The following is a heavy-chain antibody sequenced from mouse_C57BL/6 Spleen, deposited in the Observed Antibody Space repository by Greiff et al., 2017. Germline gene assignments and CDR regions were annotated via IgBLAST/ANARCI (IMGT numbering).Heavy chain of an antibody. CDR1: GYSITSGYY. CDR3: ARGDGNPAWFAY. CDR2: ISYDGSN. Sequence: VQLQQSGPGLVKPSQSLSLTCSVTGYSITSGYYWNWIRQFPGNKLEWMGYISYDGSNNYNPSLKNRISITRDTSKNQFFLKLNSVTTEDAATYYCARGDGNPAWFAYWGQGTLVTVSA. V-gene: IGHV3-6*01. J-gene: IGHJ3*01. D-gene: IGHD2-1*01.